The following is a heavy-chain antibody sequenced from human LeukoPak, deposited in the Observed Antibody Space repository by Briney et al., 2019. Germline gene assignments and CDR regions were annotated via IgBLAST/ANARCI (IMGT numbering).Heavy chain of an antibody. J-gene: IGHJ4*02. V-gene: IGHV3-7*01. D-gene: IGHD3-3*01. CDR3: ARDSGNYDFWSGYDSQFDY. CDR2: IKTDGSQI. Sequence: PGGSLRLSCVASGFTFSSYWMTWVRQAPGKGLEWVANIKTDGSQIYYVDSVKGRFTISRDNAKNSLYLQMNSLRAEDTAVYYCARDSGNYDFWSGYDSQFDYWGQGTLVTVSS. CDR1: GFTFSSYW.